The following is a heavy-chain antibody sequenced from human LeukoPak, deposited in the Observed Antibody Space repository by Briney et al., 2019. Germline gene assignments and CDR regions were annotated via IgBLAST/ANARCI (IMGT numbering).Heavy chain of an antibody. CDR3: ARDSSGSYYWFDY. CDR1: GDSVSSNSAA. D-gene: IGHD3-22*01. J-gene: IGHJ4*02. Sequence: SQTLSLTCAISGDSVSSNSAACNWIRQSPSRGLEWLGRSYYRSYWYNDYAVSVKSRLTITPDTSKNQFSLQLNSVTPEDTAVYYCARDSSGSYYWFDYWGQGTLVTVSS. V-gene: IGHV6-1*01. CDR2: SYYRSYWYN.